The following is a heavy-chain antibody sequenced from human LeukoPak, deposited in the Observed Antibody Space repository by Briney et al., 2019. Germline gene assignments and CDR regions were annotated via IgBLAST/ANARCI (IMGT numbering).Heavy chain of an antibody. CDR3: AKDRSPRPTNWFDP. CDR1: GFTFNTFA. CDR2: ISASGGTT. V-gene: IGHV3-23*01. Sequence: GGSLRLSCAASGFTFNTFAMSWVRQALGKGLEWVSAISASGGTTFYADSVKGRFTISRDNSKNTLYLQMNSLRAEDTAVYYCAKDRSPRPTNWFDPWGQGTLVTVSS. J-gene: IGHJ5*02.